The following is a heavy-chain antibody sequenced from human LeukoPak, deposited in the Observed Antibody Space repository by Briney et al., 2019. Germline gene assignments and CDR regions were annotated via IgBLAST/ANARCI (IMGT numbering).Heavy chain of an antibody. CDR2: ISSSSSYI. Sequence: PGGSLRLSCAASGFTFSSYSMNWVRQAPGKGLEWVSYISSSSSYIYYADSVKGRFTISRDNAKNSLYLQMNSLRAEDTAVYYCAREVVPAEDYYYYMDVWGKGTTVIVSS. J-gene: IGHJ6*03. CDR3: AREVVPAEDYYYYMDV. CDR1: GFTFSSYS. D-gene: IGHD2-2*01. V-gene: IGHV3-21*01.